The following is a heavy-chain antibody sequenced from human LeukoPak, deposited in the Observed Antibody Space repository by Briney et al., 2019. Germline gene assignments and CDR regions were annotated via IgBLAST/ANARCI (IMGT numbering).Heavy chain of an antibody. CDR3: ATKVIDDFDY. D-gene: IGHD2/OR15-2a*01. J-gene: IGHJ4*02. CDR1: GYTSRSHD. CDR2: ISGDGSRK. Sequence: GGSLRLSCAASGYTSRSHDIHWVRQAPGKGLEWVTVISGDGSRKNYVDSVEGRFTISRDNSKSTLYLQMNSLRADDSAVYYCATKVIDDFDYWGQGTLVTVSS. V-gene: IGHV3-30*03.